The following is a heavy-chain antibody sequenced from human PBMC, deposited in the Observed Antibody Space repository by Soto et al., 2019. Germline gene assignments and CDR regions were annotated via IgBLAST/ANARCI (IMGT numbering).Heavy chain of an antibody. CDR1: GFTFSSYA. J-gene: IGHJ5*02. Sequence: QVQLVESGGGVVQPGRSLRLSCAASGFTFSSYAMHWVRQAPGKGLEWVAVISYDGSNKYYADSVKGRFTISRDNSKNTLYLQMTSLRAEDTAVYYCASGTSSSSWRPKFDPWGQGTLVTVSS. V-gene: IGHV3-30-3*01. CDR2: ISYDGSNK. CDR3: ASGTSSSSWRPKFDP. D-gene: IGHD6-13*01.